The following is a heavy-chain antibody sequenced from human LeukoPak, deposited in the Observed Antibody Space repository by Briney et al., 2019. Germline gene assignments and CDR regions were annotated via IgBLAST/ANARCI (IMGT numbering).Heavy chain of an antibody. D-gene: IGHD3-22*01. J-gene: IGHJ6*02. CDR3: AKEYYYDSSGYYLYYYYGMDV. CDR1: GFTFSSYG. Sequence: PGRSLRLSCAASGFTFSSYGMHWVRQAPGEGLEWVAVISYDGSNKYYADSVKGRFTISRDNSKNTLYLQMNSLRAEDTAVYYCAKEYYYDSSGYYLYYYYGMDVWGQGTTVTVSS. V-gene: IGHV3-30*18. CDR2: ISYDGSNK.